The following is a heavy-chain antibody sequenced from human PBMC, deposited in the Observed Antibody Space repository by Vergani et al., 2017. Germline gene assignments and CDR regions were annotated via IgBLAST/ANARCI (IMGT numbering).Heavy chain of an antibody. D-gene: IGHD2-2*01. CDR2: IDPSDSYT. J-gene: IGHJ6*03. CDR3: AASVVPADDYMDV. CDR1: GYSFTSYW. Sequence: EVQLVQSGAEVKKPGESLRISCKGSGYSFTSYWISCVRQMPGKGLEWMVRIDPSDSYTNYSPSFQGHVTISADKSISTAYLQWSSLKSSDTAMYYCAASVVPADDYMDVWGKGTTVTVSS. V-gene: IGHV5-10-1*03.